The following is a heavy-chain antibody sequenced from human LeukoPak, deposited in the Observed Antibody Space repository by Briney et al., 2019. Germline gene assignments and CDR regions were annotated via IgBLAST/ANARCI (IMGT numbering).Heavy chain of an antibody. CDR3: AKGGTPYYYGMDV. V-gene: IGHV4-59*08. Sequence: SETLSLTCTVSGGSISSYYWSWIRQPPGKGLEWIGYIYYSGSTNYNPSLKSRVTISVDTSKNQFSLKLSSVTAADTAVYYCAKGGTPYYYGMDVWGQGTTVTVSS. CDR1: GGSISSYY. J-gene: IGHJ6*02. D-gene: IGHD1-26*01. CDR2: IYYSGST.